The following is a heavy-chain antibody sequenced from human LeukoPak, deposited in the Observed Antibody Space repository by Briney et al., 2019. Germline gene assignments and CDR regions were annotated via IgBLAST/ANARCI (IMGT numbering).Heavy chain of an antibody. CDR3: ARGRGYYQDY. J-gene: IGHJ4*02. Sequence: PSETLSLTCTVSAGSFSSYYWTWIRQPAGKGLEWIGRIYMSGSTDYNPSLKSRVTMSVDTSKNHFSLKLRSVTAADTAMYYCARGRGYYQDYWGQGTLVTVSS. D-gene: IGHD3-22*01. V-gene: IGHV4-4*07. CDR1: AGSFSSYY. CDR2: IYMSGST.